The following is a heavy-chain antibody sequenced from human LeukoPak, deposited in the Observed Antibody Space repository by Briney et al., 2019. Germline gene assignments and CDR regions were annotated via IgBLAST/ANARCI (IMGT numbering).Heavy chain of an antibody. V-gene: IGHV3-30*02. CDR1: GFTFSSYG. D-gene: IGHD3-10*01. CDR2: IRYDGSNK. J-gene: IGHJ6*03. Sequence: GGSLRLSCAASGFTFSSYGMHWVRQAPGKGLEWVAFIRYDGSNKYYADSVKGRFTISRDNSKNTLYLQMNSLRAEDTAVYYCAKDGEYYYGYYYYYMDVWGKGTTVTISS. CDR3: AKDGEYYYGYYYYYMDV.